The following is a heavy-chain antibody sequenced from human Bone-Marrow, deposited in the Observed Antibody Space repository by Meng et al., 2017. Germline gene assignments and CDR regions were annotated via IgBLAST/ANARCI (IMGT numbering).Heavy chain of an antibody. Sequence: SQTLSLTCAVYGGSFSGYYWSWIRQPPGKGLEWIGEINHSGSTNYNPSLKSRVTISVDTSKNQFSLKLSSVTAADTAVYYCARGTGYCSGGSCYSPWFDPWGHGTLVTVSS. J-gene: IGHJ5*02. CDR1: GGSFSGYY. D-gene: IGHD2-15*01. CDR3: ARGTGYCSGGSCYSPWFDP. V-gene: IGHV4-34*01. CDR2: INHSGST.